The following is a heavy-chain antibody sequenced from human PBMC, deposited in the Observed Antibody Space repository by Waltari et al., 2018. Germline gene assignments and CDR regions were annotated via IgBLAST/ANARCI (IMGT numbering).Heavy chain of an antibody. D-gene: IGHD1-1*01. CDR1: GGSITSNRHY. Sequence: QLQLQESGPGLVKPSETLSLTCSVSGGSITSNRHYWVWIRQPPGQGLEWIGTMSYSGATYSSPSLNSRVTISRDTSKNQLSLKLASMTAADTAVYFCATYLGASLGTAAFDVWGQGTTVTVSS. CDR3: ATYLGASLGTAAFDV. J-gene: IGHJ3*01. CDR2: MSYSGAT. V-gene: IGHV4-39*01.